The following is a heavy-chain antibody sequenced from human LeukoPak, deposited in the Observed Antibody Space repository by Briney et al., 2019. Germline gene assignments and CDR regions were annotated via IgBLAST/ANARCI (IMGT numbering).Heavy chain of an antibody. V-gene: IGHV1-24*01. CDR1: GYTLTELS. Sequence: GASVTVSFKVSGYTLTELSMHWVRQAPGKGREWMGGFDPEDGETIYAQKFQGRVTMTEDTSTDTAYMELSSLRSEDTAVYYCASPPSSWNKDFDYWGQGTLVTVSS. CDR3: ASPPSSWNKDFDY. J-gene: IGHJ4*02. CDR2: FDPEDGET. D-gene: IGHD6-13*01.